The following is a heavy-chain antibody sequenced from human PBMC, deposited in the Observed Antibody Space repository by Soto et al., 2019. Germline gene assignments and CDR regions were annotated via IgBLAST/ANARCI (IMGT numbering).Heavy chain of an antibody. CDR3: ARTGWPQSSYYFDY. CDR2: INEDGSEK. J-gene: IGHJ4*02. V-gene: IGHV3-7*03. D-gene: IGHD3-16*01. CDR1: GFSFSLFW. Sequence: GGSLRLSCAASGFSFSLFWMSWVRQTPGKGLEWVANINEDGSEKFFADSVKGRFTISRDNAKNSLSLQINSLTADDTAVYYCARTGWPQSSYYFDYWGQGTLVTVSS.